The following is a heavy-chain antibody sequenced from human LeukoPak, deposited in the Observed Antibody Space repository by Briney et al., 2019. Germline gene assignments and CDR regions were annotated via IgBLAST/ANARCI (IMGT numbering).Heavy chain of an antibody. CDR2: ISSSSSYI. Sequence: PGGSLRLSCAASGFTFSSYSMNWVRQAPGKGLEWVSSISSSSSYIYYADSVKGRFTISRDNSKNSLYLQMNSLRAEDTAVYYCARRGGSLACSSTSCYKLRGAFDIWGQGTMVTVSS. CDR1: GFTFSSYS. J-gene: IGHJ3*02. CDR3: ARRGGSLACSSTSCYKLRGAFDI. V-gene: IGHV3-21*01. D-gene: IGHD2-2*02.